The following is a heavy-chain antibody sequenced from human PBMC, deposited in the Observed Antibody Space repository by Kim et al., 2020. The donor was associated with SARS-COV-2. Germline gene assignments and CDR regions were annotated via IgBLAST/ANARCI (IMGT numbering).Heavy chain of an antibody. V-gene: IGHV4-34*01. Sequence: SETLSLTCAVYGGSFSGYYWSWIRQPPGKGLEWIGEINHSGSTNYNPSLKSRVTISVDTSKNQFSLKLSSVTAADTAVYYCARIVGCSSTSCYVPLLYYYYGMDVWGQGTTVTVSS. CDR1: GGSFSGYY. J-gene: IGHJ6*02. CDR3: ARIVGCSSTSCYVPLLYYYYGMDV. CDR2: INHSGST. D-gene: IGHD2-2*01.